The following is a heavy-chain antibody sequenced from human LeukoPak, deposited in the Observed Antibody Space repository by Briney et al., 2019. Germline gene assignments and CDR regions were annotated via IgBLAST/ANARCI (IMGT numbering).Heavy chain of an antibody. V-gene: IGHV1-58*01. D-gene: IGHD3-10*01. CDR2: IVVGSGNT. CDR1: GFTFTSSA. CDR3: AATEGYGSGSYYAYYYGMDV. Sequence: SVKVSCKASGFTFTSSAVQWVRQAPGQRLEWIGWIVVGSGNTNYAQKFQERVTITRDMSTSTAYMELSSLRSEDTAVYYCAATEGYGSGSYYAYYYGMDVWGKGTTVTVSS. J-gene: IGHJ6*04.